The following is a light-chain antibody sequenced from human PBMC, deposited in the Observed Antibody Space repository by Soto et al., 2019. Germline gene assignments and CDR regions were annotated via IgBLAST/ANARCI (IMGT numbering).Light chain of an antibody. CDR2: GNS. J-gene: IGLJ7*01. CDR1: SSNIGAGYD. Sequence: QSVLTQPPSVSGAPGQRVTISCTGSSSNIGAGYDVHWYQQLPGTAPKLLIYGNSNRPSGVPDRFSGSTSGTSASLAITGRRGEDEADYYYHSYYSSRMGGGLVGGGT. CDR3: HSYYSSRMGGGL. V-gene: IGLV1-40*01.